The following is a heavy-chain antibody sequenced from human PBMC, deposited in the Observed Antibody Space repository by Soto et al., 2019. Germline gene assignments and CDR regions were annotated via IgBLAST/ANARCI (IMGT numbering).Heavy chain of an antibody. CDR1: GYTFTSYY. CDR2: INPSGGST. V-gene: IGHV1-46*01. CDR3: ARDANYYDSSGYYVGIDY. Sequence: ASVKVSCKASGYTFTSYYMHWVRQAPGQGLEWMGIINPSGGSTSYAQKFQGRVTMTRDTSTSTVYMELSSLRSEDTAVYYCARDANYYDSSGYYVGIDYWGQGTLVTVSS. D-gene: IGHD3-22*01. J-gene: IGHJ4*02.